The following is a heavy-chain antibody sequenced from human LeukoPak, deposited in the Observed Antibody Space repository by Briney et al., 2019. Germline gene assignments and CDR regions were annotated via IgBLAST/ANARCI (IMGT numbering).Heavy chain of an antibody. V-gene: IGHV3-23*01. J-gene: IGHJ4*02. Sequence: PGGSLRLSCAASGFTFSSYGMSWVRQAPGKGLEWVSAISGSGGSTYYADSVKGRFTISRDNSKNTLYLQMNSLRAEDTAVYYCTRDRHNNNYDSRRPDYWGQGTLVTVSS. CDR3: TRDRHNNNYDSRRPDY. CDR2: ISGSGGST. CDR1: GFTFSSYG. D-gene: IGHD3-22*01.